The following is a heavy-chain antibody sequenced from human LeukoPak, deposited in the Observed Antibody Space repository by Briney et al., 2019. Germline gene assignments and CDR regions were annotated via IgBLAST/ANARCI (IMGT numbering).Heavy chain of an antibody. J-gene: IGHJ6*03. Sequence: RGSLRLSCAASGFTFSSYSMNWVRQAPGKGLEWVSSISSSSSYIYYADSVKGRFTISRDNAKNSLYLQMNSLRAEDTAVYYCARCHSSSCNGYMDVWGKGTTVTVSS. CDR2: ISSSSSYI. D-gene: IGHD6-6*01. CDR1: GFTFSSYS. CDR3: ARCHSSSCNGYMDV. V-gene: IGHV3-21*01.